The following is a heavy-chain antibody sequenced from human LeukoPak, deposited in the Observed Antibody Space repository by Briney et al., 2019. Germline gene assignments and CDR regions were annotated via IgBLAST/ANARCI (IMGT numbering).Heavy chain of an antibody. J-gene: IGHJ5*02. CDR1: GGSISSGDYY. CDR2: MYYSGST. V-gene: IGHV4-30-4*01. D-gene: IGHD3-22*01. Sequence: SQTLFLTCTVSGGSISSGDYYWSWIRQPPGKGLEWIAYMYYSGSTYYNPSLKSRVTMSADTSKNQLSLKLSSVTAADTAVYYCARPYYYDSRIDPWGQGILVTVSS. CDR3: ARPYYYDSRIDP.